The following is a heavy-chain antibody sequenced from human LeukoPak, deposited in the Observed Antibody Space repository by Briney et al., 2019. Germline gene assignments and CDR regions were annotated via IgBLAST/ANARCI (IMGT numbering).Heavy chain of an antibody. Sequence: SVNVSCKGFGYTCGTSSINWVRQAPAQRLEGMGCISPNSGNTDYAQGVQGRVTMTTDTSRSTAYMELRSLRSDDTAVYYCTRVRNSNNWWEPFDIWGQGTMVTVSS. CDR2: ISPNSGNT. CDR3: TRVRNSNNWWEPFDI. CDR1: GYTCGTSS. J-gene: IGHJ3*02. V-gene: IGHV1-18*01. D-gene: IGHD1-1*01.